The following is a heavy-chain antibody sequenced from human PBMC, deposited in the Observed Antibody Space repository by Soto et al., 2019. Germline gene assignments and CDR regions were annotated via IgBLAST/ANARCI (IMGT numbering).Heavy chain of an antibody. V-gene: IGHV1-18*01. CDR1: GYTFTSYV. Sequence: GASVKVSCKTSGYTFTSYVISWVRQAPGQGLEWVGWINAFDGNTHYAQKFQGRVTMTTDTSTSTAYLELRSLRSDDTAVFFCARGLLNSYDSSGRPPIRPFDYWGQGALVTVSS. CDR3: ARGLLNSYDSSGRPPIRPFDY. D-gene: IGHD3-22*01. J-gene: IGHJ4*02. CDR2: INAFDGNT.